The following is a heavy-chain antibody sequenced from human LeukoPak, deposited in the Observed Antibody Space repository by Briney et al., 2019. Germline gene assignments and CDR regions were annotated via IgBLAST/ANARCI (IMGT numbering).Heavy chain of an antibody. CDR2: IYTSGST. V-gene: IGHV4-4*07. J-gene: IGHJ4*02. CDR3: ARDSQYQLLGYFDY. D-gene: IGHD2-2*01. CDR1: GGSISSYY. Sequence: SGTLSLTCTVSGGSISSYYWSWIRQPAGKGLEWIGRIYTSGSTNYNPSLKSRVTMSVDTSKNQFSLKLSSVTAADTAVYYCARDSQYQLLGYFDYWGQGTLVTVSS.